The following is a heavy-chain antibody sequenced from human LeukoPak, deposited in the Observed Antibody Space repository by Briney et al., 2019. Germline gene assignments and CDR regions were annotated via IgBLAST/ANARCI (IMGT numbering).Heavy chain of an antibody. CDR2: ISGSGGST. D-gene: IGHD3-9*01. J-gene: IGHJ3*02. CDR3: AKALRYFEWLLYDAFDI. V-gene: IGHV3-23*01. Sequence: PGGSLRLSCAASGFTFSSYAMSWVRQAPGKGLEWVSAISGSGGSTYYADSVKGRFTISRDNSKNTLYLQMNSLRAEDTAVYYCAKALRYFEWLLYDAFDIWGQGTMVTVSS. CDR1: GFTFSSYA.